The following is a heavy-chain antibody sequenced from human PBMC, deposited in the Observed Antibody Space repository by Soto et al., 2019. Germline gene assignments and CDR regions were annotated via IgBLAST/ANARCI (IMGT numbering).Heavy chain of an antibody. V-gene: IGHV4-59*01. Sequence: SETLSLTCTVSGGSISSYYWSWIRQPPGKGLEWIGYIYYSGITNYNPSLKSRATISVDTSKNQFSLKLSSVTAADTAVYYCARYKSNYYYGMDVWGQGTTVT. D-gene: IGHD1-20*01. CDR3: ARYKSNYYYGMDV. CDR2: IYYSGIT. J-gene: IGHJ6*02. CDR1: GGSISSYY.